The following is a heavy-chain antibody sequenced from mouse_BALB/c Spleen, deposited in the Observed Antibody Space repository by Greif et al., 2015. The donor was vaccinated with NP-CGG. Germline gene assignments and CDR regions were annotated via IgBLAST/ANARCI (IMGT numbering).Heavy chain of an antibody. CDR1: GFNIKDTY. CDR3: ARSGTRAMDY. J-gene: IGHJ4*01. V-gene: IGHV14-3*02. Sequence: EVKLVESGAELVKPGASVKLSCTASGFNIKDTYMHWVKQRPEQGLEWIGRIDPANGNTKYDPKFQGKATITADTSSNTAYLQLSSLTSEDTAVYYCARSGTRAMDYWGQGTSVTVSS. D-gene: IGHD3-3*01. CDR2: IDPANGNT.